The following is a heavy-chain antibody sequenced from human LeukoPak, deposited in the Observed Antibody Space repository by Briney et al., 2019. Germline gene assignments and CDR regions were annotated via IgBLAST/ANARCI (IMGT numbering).Heavy chain of an antibody. V-gene: IGHV3-21*06. J-gene: IGHJ4*02. CDR3: ATGLVAH. Sequence: GGSLRLSCAASRITFSNYTMNWFRQAPGNGLKWVSTISGSSSRIYYTESVKGRFTVSRDNAKNSLHLQMTSLRVDDTATYYCATGLVAHWGQGTLVTVSS. D-gene: IGHD6-6*01. CDR2: ISGSSSRI. CDR1: RITFSNYT.